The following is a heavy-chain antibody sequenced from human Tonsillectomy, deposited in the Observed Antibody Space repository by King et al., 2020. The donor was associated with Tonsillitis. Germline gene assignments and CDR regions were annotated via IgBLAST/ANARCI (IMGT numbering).Heavy chain of an antibody. V-gene: IGHV3-9*01. Sequence: VQLVESGGGLVQPGRFLRLSCAASGFTFDDYAMHWVRQAPGKGLEWVSCISWNGGRIGYADSVKGRFTISRDNAKKSLYLQMNSLRAEDTALYYCAKDRGLGYFQHWGQGTLVTVSS. CDR2: ISWNGGRI. J-gene: IGHJ1*01. CDR3: AKDRGLGYFQH. CDR1: GFTFDDYA. D-gene: IGHD6-19*01.